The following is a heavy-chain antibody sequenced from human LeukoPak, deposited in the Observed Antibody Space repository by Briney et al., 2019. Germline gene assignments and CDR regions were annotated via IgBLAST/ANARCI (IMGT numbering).Heavy chain of an antibody. CDR3: ARGGYFFDY. CDR1: GFTFSRYW. Sequence: GGSLRLSCAASGFTFSRYWMTRVRQAPGKGLEWVANIKQDGSEKYYVDSVKGRFTISRDNAKNSLYLQMNSLRAEDTAVYYCARGGYFFDYWGQGTLVTVSS. CDR2: IKQDGSEK. J-gene: IGHJ4*02. V-gene: IGHV3-7*05.